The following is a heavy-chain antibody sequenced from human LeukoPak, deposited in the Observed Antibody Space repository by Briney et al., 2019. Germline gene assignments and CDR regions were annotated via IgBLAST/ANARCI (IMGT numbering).Heavy chain of an antibody. CDR1: GGSINSYY. CDR2: IYYSGTT. CDR3: ARGVYIAAAQYAY. Sequence: SETLSLTCTVSGGSINSYYWSWIRQPPGKGLGWIGYIYYSGTTNYNPSLKSRVTISVDTSKNQFSLKLSSVTAADTAVYYCARGVYIAAAQYAYWGQGTLVTVSS. D-gene: IGHD6-13*01. V-gene: IGHV4-59*01. J-gene: IGHJ4*02.